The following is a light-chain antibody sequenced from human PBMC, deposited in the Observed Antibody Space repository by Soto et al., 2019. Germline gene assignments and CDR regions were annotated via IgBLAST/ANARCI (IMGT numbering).Light chain of an antibody. CDR2: AAS. V-gene: IGKV3-20*01. CDR3: QDYGSSVTWT. J-gene: IGKJ1*01. CDR1: QSVTSNY. Sequence: EVVLTQSPGTVSLSPGERATLSCRASQSVTSNYLAWYQQKPGQAPRLLIYAASSRATGIPDRFSGSGSGKDFTLSISRLESEDFAVYYWQDYGSSVTWTFGQGTKVEIK.